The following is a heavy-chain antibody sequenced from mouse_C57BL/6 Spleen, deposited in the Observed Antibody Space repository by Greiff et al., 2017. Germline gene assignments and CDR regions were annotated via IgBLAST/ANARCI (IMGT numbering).Heavy chain of an antibody. CDR1: GFNIKDYY. D-gene: IGHD2-4*01. Sequence: VQLKQSGAELVRPGASVKLSCTASGFNIKDYYMHWVKQRPEQGLEWIGRIDPEDGDTEYAPKFQGKATMTADTSSNTAYLQLSSLTSEDTAVYYCTTYDYDDGPWFAYWGQGTLVTVSA. CDR2: IDPEDGDT. J-gene: IGHJ3*01. CDR3: TTYDYDDGPWFAY. V-gene: IGHV14-1*01.